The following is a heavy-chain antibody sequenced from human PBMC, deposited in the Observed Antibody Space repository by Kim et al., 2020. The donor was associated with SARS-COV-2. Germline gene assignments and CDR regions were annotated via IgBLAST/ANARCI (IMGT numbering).Heavy chain of an antibody. Sequence: GGSLRLSCAASGFTFSSYEMNWVRQAPGKGLEWVSYISSSGSTIYYADSVKGRFTISRDNAKNSLYLQMNSLRAEDTAVYYCARGVGSIVVVVAVHFDYWGQGTLVTVSS. CDR3: ARGVGSIVVVVAVHFDY. V-gene: IGHV3-48*03. D-gene: IGHD2-15*01. CDR1: GFTFSSYE. J-gene: IGHJ4*02. CDR2: ISSSGSTI.